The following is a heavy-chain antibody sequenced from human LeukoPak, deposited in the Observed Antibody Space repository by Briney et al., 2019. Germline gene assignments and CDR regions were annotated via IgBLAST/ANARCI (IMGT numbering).Heavy chain of an antibody. CDR1: GFTVNTYG. J-gene: IGHJ5*02. V-gene: IGHV3-33*08. D-gene: IGHD4-17*01. CDR3: ARRDLSDDGEVWFDP. CDR2: IWDDGSNQ. Sequence: GGSLRLSCAASGFTVNTYGMHWVRQAPGKGLEWVALIWDDGSNQRYAESVKGRFTISRDNSKNTLYLQMNNLRAEDTAVYYCARRDLSDDGEVWFDPWGQGTLVTVSS.